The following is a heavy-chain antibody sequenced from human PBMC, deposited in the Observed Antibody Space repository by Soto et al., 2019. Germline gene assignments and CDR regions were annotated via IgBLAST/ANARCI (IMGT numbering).Heavy chain of an antibody. CDR1: GFTLSSRW. CDR3: ARDQDTYGQAVFDS. CDR2: IKTDGTST. V-gene: IGHV3-74*01. Sequence: EVQLVESGGGLVQPGGSLRLSCAASGFTLSSRWMHWVRQAPGKGLVWVSRIKTDGTSTSYADSVKGRFTISRDNANNRLYLHMNSLRAEDTGMYYCARDQDTYGQAVFDSWGQGTLVTVSS. D-gene: IGHD2-15*01. J-gene: IGHJ4*02.